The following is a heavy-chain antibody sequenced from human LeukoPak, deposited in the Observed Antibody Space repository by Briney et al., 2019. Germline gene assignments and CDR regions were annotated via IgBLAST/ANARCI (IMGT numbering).Heavy chain of an antibody. CDR1: GGSIRSYY. CDR3: ASMRYSSGWYGPWDY. J-gene: IGHJ4*02. V-gene: IGHV4-59*01. D-gene: IGHD6-19*01. Sequence: SETLSLTXTVSGGSIRSYYWSWIRQPPGKGLEWIGYIYYSGSTNYNPSLKSRVTISVDTSKNQFSLKLSSVTAADTAVYYCASMRYSSGWYGPWDYWGQGTLVTVSS. CDR2: IYYSGST.